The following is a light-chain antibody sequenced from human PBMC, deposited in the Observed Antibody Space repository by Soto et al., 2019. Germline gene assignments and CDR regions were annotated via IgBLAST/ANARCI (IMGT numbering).Light chain of an antibody. CDR3: LTWDSSLRAGV. J-gene: IGLJ2*01. Sequence: QSVLTQPPSVSAAAGQKVSISCSGSSSNIGKNYVSWYQQVPGTAPKLLIYDNNNRPSGIPDRFSGSKSGTSATLGITGLQTGDEADYYCLTWDSSLRAGVFGGGTKVTAL. CDR2: DNN. CDR1: SSNIGKNY. V-gene: IGLV1-51*01.